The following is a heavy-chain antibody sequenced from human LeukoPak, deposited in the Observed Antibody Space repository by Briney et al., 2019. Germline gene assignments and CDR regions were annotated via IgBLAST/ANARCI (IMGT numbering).Heavy chain of an antibody. CDR2: ISSSGSTI. CDR3: AGDYGDYPDAFDI. CDR1: GFTFSDYY. V-gene: IGHV3-11*01. D-gene: IGHD4-17*01. Sequence: AGGSLRLSCAASGFTFSDYYMSWIRQAPGKWLEWVSYISSSGSTIYYADSVKGRFTISRDNAKNSLYLQMNSLRAEDTAVYYCAGDYGDYPDAFDIWGQGTMVTVSS. J-gene: IGHJ3*02.